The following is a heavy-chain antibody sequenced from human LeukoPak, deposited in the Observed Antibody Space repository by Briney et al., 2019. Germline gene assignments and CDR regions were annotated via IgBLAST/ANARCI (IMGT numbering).Heavy chain of an antibody. Sequence: GGSLRLSCAASGFTFRSYPMSWVRQAPGKGLEWVSAISAGGGSTYFADSVKGRFTISRDNSKNTLYLQMNSLSAEDTAVYHCAKSPTGGGYFDCWGQGTLVTVSS. J-gene: IGHJ4*02. D-gene: IGHD3-16*01. CDR3: AKSPTGGGYFDC. CDR1: GFTFRSYP. V-gene: IGHV3-23*01. CDR2: ISAGGGST.